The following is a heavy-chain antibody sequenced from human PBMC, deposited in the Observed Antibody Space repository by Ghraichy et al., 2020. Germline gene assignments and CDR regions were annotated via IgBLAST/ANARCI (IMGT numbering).Heavy chain of an antibody. CDR1: GFMFRSYW. V-gene: IGHV3-7*01. D-gene: IGHD3-10*01. CDR3: ARSTLEVRGVFEF. Sequence: GGSLRLSCAASGFMFRSYWMNWVRQASGKGLEWVANIKQDGSEKYYADTVKGRFTISRDNAKNSLSLQMNSLGAEDTAVYYCARSTLEVRGVFEFWGQGALVTVSS. J-gene: IGHJ4*02. CDR2: IKQDGSEK.